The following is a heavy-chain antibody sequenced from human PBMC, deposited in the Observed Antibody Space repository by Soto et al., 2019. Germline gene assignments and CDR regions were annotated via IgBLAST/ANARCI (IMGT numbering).Heavy chain of an antibody. Sequence: QVQLHESGPGLVKPSETLSLTCSVSGGSMNSYYWSWIRQSPGKGLEWLGYIYYSGDTKYNPSLQSLISISVDTTKIHFSLGLTSVTAADTAVYYCARDRNKLWKNDAFDIWGQGTMVTVSS. CDR3: ARDRNKLWKNDAFDI. V-gene: IGHV4-59*01. CDR1: GGSMNSYY. CDR2: IYYSGDT. J-gene: IGHJ3*02. D-gene: IGHD3-3*01.